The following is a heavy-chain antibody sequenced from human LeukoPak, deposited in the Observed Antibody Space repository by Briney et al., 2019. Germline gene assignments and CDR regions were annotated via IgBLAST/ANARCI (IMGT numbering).Heavy chain of an antibody. CDR1: GGSITGDF. CDR3: AGDIAAVNIPGSRLDP. V-gene: IGHV4-59*08. CDR2: ISYSGIT. D-gene: IGHD6-13*01. J-gene: IGHJ5*02. Sequence: SETLSLTCTVSGGSITGDFWSWIRQSPGKGLEWIGYISYSGITNYNPSLKSRVTILVDTSKNQFSLRLRSVTAADTAVYFCAGDIAAVNIPGSRLDPWGQGTLVNVSS.